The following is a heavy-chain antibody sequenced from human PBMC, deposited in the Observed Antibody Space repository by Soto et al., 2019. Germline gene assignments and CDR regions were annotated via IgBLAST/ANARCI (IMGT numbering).Heavy chain of an antibody. D-gene: IGHD6-13*01. Sequence: EVQLLESGGGLVQPGGSLRLSCTASGFTFSRHAMTWVRQAPGKGLEWVSGLSDSGGSIYYADSVKGRFTISRDNSMNTLDLQMNTLRAEDKAIFYCAKVSSSWYAGFFDLWGQGTLVTVSS. J-gene: IGHJ4*02. CDR3: AKVSSSWYAGFFDL. V-gene: IGHV3-23*01. CDR2: LSDSGGSI. CDR1: GFTFSRHA.